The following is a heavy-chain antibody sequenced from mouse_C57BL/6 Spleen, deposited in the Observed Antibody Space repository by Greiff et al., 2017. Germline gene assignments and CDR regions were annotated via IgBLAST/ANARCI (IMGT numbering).Heavy chain of an antibody. CDR3: ARDDGYYEDAMDY. J-gene: IGHJ4*01. CDR1: GYAFSSSW. D-gene: IGHD2-3*01. V-gene: IGHV1-82*01. CDR2: IYPGDGDT. Sequence: QVQLQQSGPELVKPGASVKISCKASGYAFSSSWMNWVKQRPGKGLEWIGRIYPGDGDTNYNGKFKGKATLTAAKSSSTAYMQLSSLTSEDAAVYFCARDDGYYEDAMDYWGQGTSVTVSS.